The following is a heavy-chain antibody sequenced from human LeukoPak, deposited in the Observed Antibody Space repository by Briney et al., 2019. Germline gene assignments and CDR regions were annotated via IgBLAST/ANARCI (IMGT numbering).Heavy chain of an antibody. CDR1: GYTFTSYD. Sequence: GASVKVSCKASGYTFTSYDINWVRQATGQGLEWMGWMNPNSGNTGYAQKFQGRVTMTRNTSISTAYMELSSLRSEDTAVYYCARGIAVAATEDYWGQGTLVTVSS. J-gene: IGHJ4*02. CDR2: MNPNSGNT. V-gene: IGHV1-8*01. CDR3: ARGIAVAATEDY. D-gene: IGHD6-19*01.